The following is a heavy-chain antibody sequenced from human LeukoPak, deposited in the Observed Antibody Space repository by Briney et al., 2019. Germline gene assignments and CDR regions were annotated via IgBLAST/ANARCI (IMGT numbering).Heavy chain of an antibody. CDR1: GFTFTRYA. Sequence: GGSLRLSCVASGFTFTRYAMHWVRQAPGKGLEWVTVVSYDGNDKYYAGSVKGRFTISRDNSKNTVYLQMNSLRAEDTAVYYCARDDALATDGFDSWGQETLVTVSS. D-gene: IGHD5-24*01. CDR2: VSYDGNDK. J-gene: IGHJ4*02. V-gene: IGHV3-30*04. CDR3: ARDDALATDGFDS.